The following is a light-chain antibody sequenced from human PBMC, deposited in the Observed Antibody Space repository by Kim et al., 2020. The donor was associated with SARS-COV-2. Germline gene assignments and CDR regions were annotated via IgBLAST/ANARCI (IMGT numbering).Light chain of an antibody. Sequence: SYELTQPPSVSVAPGETARITCGGNNIGTKSVHWYQQKPGQAPVLVIYYNSDRPSGIPERFSGSNSGNTATLTISRVEAGDEADYYCQVWDGSSDHYVFATGTKVTVL. CDR1: NIGTKS. V-gene: IGLV3-21*04. J-gene: IGLJ1*01. CDR3: QVWDGSSDHYV. CDR2: YNS.